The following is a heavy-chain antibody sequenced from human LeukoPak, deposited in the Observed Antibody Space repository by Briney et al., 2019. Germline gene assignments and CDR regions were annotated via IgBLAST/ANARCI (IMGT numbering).Heavy chain of an antibody. CDR2: IKPDGGEQ. CDR1: GFTFSNYW. D-gene: IGHD5-24*01. CDR3: AREQRTFDY. J-gene: IGHJ4*02. V-gene: IGHV3-7*03. Sequence: PGGSLRLSCLASGFTFSNYWMNWVRQAPGKGLEWVANIKPDGGEQYYVDSVKGRFTISRDNADNSLYLQLSSLRAEDTAVYYCAREQRTFDYWGQGILVTVSS.